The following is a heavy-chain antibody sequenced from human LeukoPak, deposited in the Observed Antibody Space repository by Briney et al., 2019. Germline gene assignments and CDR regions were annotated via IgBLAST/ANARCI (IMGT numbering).Heavy chain of an antibody. V-gene: IGHV4-59*01. J-gene: IGHJ4*02. Sequence: PSETLSLTCTVSGGSISGFYWSWIRQSPGKGLEWIGYISNSGSSGSTNYNPSLKSRVTISADTSKNHFSLKLTSVTAADTATYYCARETSLAGFASGLGFNYWGQGILVSVSS. CDR1: GGSISGFY. CDR3: ARETSLAGFASGLGFNY. D-gene: IGHD6-19*01. CDR2: ISNSGSSGST.